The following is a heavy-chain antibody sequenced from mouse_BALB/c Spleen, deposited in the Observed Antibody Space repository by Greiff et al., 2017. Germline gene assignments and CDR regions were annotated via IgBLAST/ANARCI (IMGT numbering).Heavy chain of an antibody. CDR2: ISYSGST. J-gene: IGHJ4*01. V-gene: IGHV3-2*02. CDR3: ASWDY. Sequence: EVKLMESGPGLVKPSQSLSLTCTVTGYSITSDYAWNWIRQFPGNKLEWMGYISYSGSTSYNPSLKSRISITRDTSKNQFFLQLNSVTTEDTATYYCASWDYWGQGTSVTVSS. CDR1: GYSITSDYA.